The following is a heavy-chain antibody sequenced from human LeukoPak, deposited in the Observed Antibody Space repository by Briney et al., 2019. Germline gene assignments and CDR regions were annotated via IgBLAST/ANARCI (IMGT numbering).Heavy chain of an antibody. V-gene: IGHV3-23*01. J-gene: IGHJ4*02. CDR2: ISGSGTT. CDR1: GFSFSSYA. D-gene: IGHD6-13*01. Sequence: GSLRLSCAASGFSFSSYAMNWVRPAPGKGLEWVSSISGSGTTYYADSVKGRFTISRDSARNTLYLQMNSLRAEDTAVYYCAKDSGHSSSWYYWGQGTLVTVSS. CDR3: AKDSGHSSSWYY.